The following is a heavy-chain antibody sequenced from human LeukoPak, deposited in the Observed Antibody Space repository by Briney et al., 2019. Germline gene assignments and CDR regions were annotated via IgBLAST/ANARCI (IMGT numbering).Heavy chain of an antibody. CDR2: IYYSGST. CDR1: GGSISSYY. Sequence: SETLSLTCTVSGGSISSYYWSWVRQPPGKGLEWIGHIYYSGSTNYNPSLKSRVTISVDTSKNQFSLKLNSVTAADTAVYYCASTQSSTRYTLFDYWGQGTLVTVSS. D-gene: IGHD2-2*01. J-gene: IGHJ4*02. CDR3: ASTQSSTRYTLFDY. V-gene: IGHV4-59*01.